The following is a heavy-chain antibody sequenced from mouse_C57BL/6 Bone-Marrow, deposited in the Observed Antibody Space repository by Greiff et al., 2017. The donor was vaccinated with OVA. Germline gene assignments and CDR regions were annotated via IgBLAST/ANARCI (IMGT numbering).Heavy chain of an antibody. V-gene: IGHV3-6*01. Sequence: DVQLQESGPGLVKPSQSLSLTCSVTGYSITSGYYWNWIRQFPGNKLEWMGYISYDGSNNYNPSLKNRISITRDTSKNQFFLKLNSVTTEDTATYYCARDPITTVVAPHWYFDVWGTGTTVTVSS. CDR2: ISYDGSN. D-gene: IGHD1-1*01. J-gene: IGHJ1*03. CDR3: ARDPITTVVAPHWYFDV. CDR1: GYSITSGYY.